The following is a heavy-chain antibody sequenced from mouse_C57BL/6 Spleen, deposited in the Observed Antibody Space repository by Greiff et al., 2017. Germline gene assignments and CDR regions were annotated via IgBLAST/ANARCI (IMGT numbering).Heavy chain of an antibody. CDR1: GYTFTSYW. CDR2: IDPSDSYP. J-gene: IGHJ2*01. CDR3: ARLNYGSPDY. D-gene: IGHD1-1*01. Sequence: QVQLKQPGAELVMPGASVKLSCKASGYTFTSYWMHWVKQRPGQGLEWIGEIDPSDSYPNYNQKFKGKSTLTVDKSSSTAYMQLSSLTSEDSAVYYCARLNYGSPDYWGQGTTLTVSS. V-gene: IGHV1-69*01.